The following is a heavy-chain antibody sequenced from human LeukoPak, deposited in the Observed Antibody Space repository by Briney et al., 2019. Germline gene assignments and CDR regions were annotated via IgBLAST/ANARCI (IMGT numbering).Heavy chain of an antibody. CDR1: GFTFSSFG. D-gene: IGHD4-17*01. V-gene: IGHV3-30*18. Sequence: PGRSLRLSCAASGFTFSSFGMHWVCQAPGQGLEWVAVISFDGSNQYYADSVKGRFTIYRDNFKNTVYLQMNSLRAEETAVYYCAKSHPPTVTTEEGEYLQHWGQGTLVTVSS. CDR2: ISFDGSNQ. J-gene: IGHJ1*01. CDR3: AKSHPPTVTTEEGEYLQH.